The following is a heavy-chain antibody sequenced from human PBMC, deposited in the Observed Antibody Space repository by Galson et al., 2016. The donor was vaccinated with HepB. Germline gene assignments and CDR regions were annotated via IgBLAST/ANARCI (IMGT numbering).Heavy chain of an antibody. V-gene: IGHV2-5*02. D-gene: IGHD2-21*02. CDR3: AHKGGDFPERDFDN. CDR2: IYWDDDK. J-gene: IGHJ4*02. CDR1: GFSLSTSGVG. Sequence: PALVKPTQTLTLTCTFSGFSLSTSGVGVGWIRQPPGQALEWLALIYWDDDKRYSPSLKSRLTVTQDTSKNQVVLTMTNMDPVDTATYYCAHKGGDFPERDFDNRGQGTLVTVSP.